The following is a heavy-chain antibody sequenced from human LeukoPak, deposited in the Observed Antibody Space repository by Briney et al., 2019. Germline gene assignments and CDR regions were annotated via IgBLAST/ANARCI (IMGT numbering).Heavy chain of an antibody. CDR3: AKGLESAAGTGFEY. J-gene: IGHJ4*02. Sequence: PGGSLRLSCAASGFTVSSNEMSWVRQAPGKGLEWVSGISGSGGSTYYADSVKGRFTISRDNSKNTLYLQMNSLRAEDTAVHYCAKGLESAAGTGFEYWGQGTLVTVSS. D-gene: IGHD6-13*01. CDR1: GFTVSSNE. CDR2: ISGSGGST. V-gene: IGHV3-23*01.